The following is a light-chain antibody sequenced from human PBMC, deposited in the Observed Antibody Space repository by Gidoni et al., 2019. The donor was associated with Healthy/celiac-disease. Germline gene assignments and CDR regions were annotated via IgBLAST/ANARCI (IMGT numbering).Light chain of an antibody. Sequence: ELVLTQSPATLSLSPGERATLYCRASQRVSSYLAWYQQKPGQPPRLLIYDASNRATGIPARFSGSGSGTDFTLTISSLEPEDFAVYYCQQRSNWPITFGEGTRLEIK. V-gene: IGKV3-11*01. CDR3: QQRSNWPIT. J-gene: IGKJ5*01. CDR1: QRVSSY. CDR2: DAS.